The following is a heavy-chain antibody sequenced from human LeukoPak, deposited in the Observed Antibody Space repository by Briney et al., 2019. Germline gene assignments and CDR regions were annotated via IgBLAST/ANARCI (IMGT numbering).Heavy chain of an antibody. CDR2: ITGSSGNT. Sequence: GGSLRLSCAASGLTFSRYAMSWVRQAPGKGLEWVSTITGSSGNTYYAEPAKGRFTISRDNAKNSLYLQMNSLRAEDTAVYYCGRDFNYWGQGTLVTVAS. V-gene: IGHV3-21*01. J-gene: IGHJ4*02. CDR3: GRDFNY. CDR1: GLTFSRYA.